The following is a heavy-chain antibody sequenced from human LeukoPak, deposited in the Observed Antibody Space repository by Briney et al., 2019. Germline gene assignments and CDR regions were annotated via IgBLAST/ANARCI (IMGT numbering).Heavy chain of an antibody. CDR2: IYHSGST. Sequence: PSETLSLTCTVSGGSISTYYWSWIRQPPGKGLEWIGEIYHSGSTNYNPSLKSRVTISVDKSKNQFSLKLSSVTAADTAVYYCASGSYSRDAFDIWGQGTMVTVSS. CDR1: GGSISTYY. D-gene: IGHD1-26*01. J-gene: IGHJ3*02. CDR3: ASGSYSRDAFDI. V-gene: IGHV4-59*12.